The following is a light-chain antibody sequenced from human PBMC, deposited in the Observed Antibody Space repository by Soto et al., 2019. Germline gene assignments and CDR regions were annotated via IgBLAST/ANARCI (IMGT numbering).Light chain of an antibody. CDR3: QQSYSTLPT. V-gene: IGKV1-39*01. J-gene: IGKJ1*01. CDR2: AAS. CDR1: QSISSY. Sequence: IRMTQSPSSLSSSVGDRVTITCRASQSISSYLNWYQQKPGKAPKLLIYAASSLQSGVPSRFSGSGSGTDFTLTISSLQPEDFATYYCQQSYSTLPTFGRGTKVDIK.